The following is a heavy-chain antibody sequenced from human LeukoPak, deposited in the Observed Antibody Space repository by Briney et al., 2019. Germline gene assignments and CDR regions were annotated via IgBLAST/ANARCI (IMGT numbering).Heavy chain of an antibody. CDR1: GGSISSYY. D-gene: IGHD1-20*01. CDR2: IYYSGST. Sequence: SETLSLTCTVSGGSISSYYWSWIRQPPGKGLEWIGYIYYSGSTNYNPSLKSRVTISVDTSKNQFSLKLSSVTAADTAVYYCARESITGTTGAFDIWGQGTMVTVSS. J-gene: IGHJ3*02. CDR3: ARESITGTTGAFDI. V-gene: IGHV4-59*12.